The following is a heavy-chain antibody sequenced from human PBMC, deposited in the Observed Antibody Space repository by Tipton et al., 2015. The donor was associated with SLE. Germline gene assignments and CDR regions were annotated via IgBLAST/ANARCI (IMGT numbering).Heavy chain of an antibody. CDR3: ARGRALDAFDI. CDR2: INHSGST. Sequence: TLSLTCAVYGGSFSGYYWSWIRQPPGKGLEWIGEINHSGSTNYNPSHKSRVTISVDTSKNQFSLKLSSVTAADTAVYYCARGRALDAFDIWGQGTMVTVSS. J-gene: IGHJ3*02. CDR1: GGSFSGYY. V-gene: IGHV4-34*01.